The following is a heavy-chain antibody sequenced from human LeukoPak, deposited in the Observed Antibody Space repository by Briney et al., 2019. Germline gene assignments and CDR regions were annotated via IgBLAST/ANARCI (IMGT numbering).Heavy chain of an antibody. V-gene: IGHV1-2*02. D-gene: IGHD3-22*01. J-gene: IGHJ3*02. CDR3: ASPITTDAFDI. Sequence: ASVKVSCNTSGYSFTNYHMHWVRLAPGQWLEWMGWINPNSGGTNYAQKFQGRVTMTRDTSISTAYMELSRLRSDDTAVYYCASPITTDAFDIWGQGTMVTVSS. CDR2: INPNSGGT. CDR1: GYSFTNYH.